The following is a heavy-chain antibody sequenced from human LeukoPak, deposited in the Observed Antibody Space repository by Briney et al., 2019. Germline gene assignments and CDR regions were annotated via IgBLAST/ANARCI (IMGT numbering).Heavy chain of an antibody. CDR1: GGSISSSSYY. Sequence: SETLSLTCTVSGGSISSSSYYWGWIRQPPGKGLEWIGSIYYSGSTYYNPSLKSRVTISVDTSKNQFSLKLSSVTAADTAVYYCAHTGGEYYYDSSGVFDYWGQGTLVTVSS. CDR2: IYYSGST. CDR3: AHTGGEYYYDSSGVFDY. J-gene: IGHJ4*02. D-gene: IGHD3-22*01. V-gene: IGHV4-39*01.